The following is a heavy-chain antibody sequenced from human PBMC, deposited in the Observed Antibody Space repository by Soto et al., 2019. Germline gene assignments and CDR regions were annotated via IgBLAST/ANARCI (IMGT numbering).Heavy chain of an antibody. D-gene: IGHD3-10*01. V-gene: IGHV3-30-3*01. Sequence: QVQLVESGGGVVQPGRSLRLSCAASGFTFSSYAMHWVRQAPGKGLEWVAVISYDGSNKYYADSVKGRFTISRDNSKNXXYLQMNSLRAEDTAGYYCARFGELLQPVPWDAFDIWGQGTMVTVSS. CDR3: ARFGELLQPVPWDAFDI. CDR1: GFTFSSYA. CDR2: ISYDGSNK. J-gene: IGHJ3*02.